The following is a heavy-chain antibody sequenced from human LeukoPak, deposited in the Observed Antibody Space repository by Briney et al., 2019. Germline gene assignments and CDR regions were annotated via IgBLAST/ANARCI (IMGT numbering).Heavy chain of an antibody. CDR3: ASADYYDSMGWFDP. CDR1: GYTFTDYY. V-gene: IGHV1-69*05. D-gene: IGHD3-22*01. Sequence: SVKVSCKVSGYTFTDYYMHWVQQAPGQGLEWMGRIIPIFGTANYAQKFQGRVTITTDESTSTAYMELSSLRSEDTAVYYCASADYYDSMGWFDPWGQGTLVTVSS. J-gene: IGHJ5*02. CDR2: IIPIFGTA.